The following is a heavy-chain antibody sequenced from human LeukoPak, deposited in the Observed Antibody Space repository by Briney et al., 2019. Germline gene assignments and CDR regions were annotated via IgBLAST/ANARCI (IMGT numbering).Heavy chain of an antibody. Sequence: ASMKVSCKASGYSFSNHTMHWVRQAPGQRLEWMGWNNAADGNTKYSQNFQGRVTISRDSSASTAYMELTSLTSEDTAVYYCAVGAFDYWGQGTLVTVSS. CDR3: AVGAFDY. CDR1: GYSFSNHT. D-gene: IGHD4-17*01. V-gene: IGHV1-3*01. CDR2: NNAADGNT. J-gene: IGHJ4*02.